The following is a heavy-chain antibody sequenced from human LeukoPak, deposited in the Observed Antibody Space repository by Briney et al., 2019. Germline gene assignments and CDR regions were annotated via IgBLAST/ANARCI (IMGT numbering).Heavy chain of an antibody. CDR3: ARGVSGGITIFGVVPGRFDY. CDR1: GGSFSGYY. CDR2: INHSGST. V-gene: IGHV4-34*01. D-gene: IGHD3-3*01. J-gene: IGHJ4*02. Sequence: PSETLSLTCAVYGGSFSGYYWSWIRQPPGKGLEWIGEINHSGSTNYNPSLKSRVTISVDTSKNQFSLKLSSVTAADTAVYYCARGVSGGITIFGVVPGRFDYWGQGTLVTVSS.